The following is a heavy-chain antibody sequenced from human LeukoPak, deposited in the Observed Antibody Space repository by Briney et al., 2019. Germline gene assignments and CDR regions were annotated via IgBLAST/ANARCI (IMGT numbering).Heavy chain of an antibody. CDR3: ARVEDGKQPKGKGAFDI. V-gene: IGHV4-59*01. CDR2: IYYSGST. Sequence: PSETLSLTCTVSGGSISSYYWSWIRQPPGKGLEWIGYIYYSGSTNYDPSLKSRVTISVDTSKNQFSLKLSSVTAADTAVYYCARVEDGKQPKGKGAFDIWGQGTMVTVSS. D-gene: IGHD5-24*01. J-gene: IGHJ3*02. CDR1: GGSISSYY.